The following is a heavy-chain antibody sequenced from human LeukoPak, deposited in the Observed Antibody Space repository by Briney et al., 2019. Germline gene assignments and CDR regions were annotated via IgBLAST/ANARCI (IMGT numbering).Heavy chain of an antibody. CDR3: ARVSDSSGYYLGD. J-gene: IGHJ4*02. Sequence: PSETLSLTCAVYGGSFSVYYWSWIRHPPGQGLERIGEINHSGSTNYNPSLKSRFTISVDTSKNPFSLKLSSVTAADTAVYYCARVSDSSGYYLGDWGQGTLVTVS. V-gene: IGHV4-34*01. CDR1: GGSFSVYY. D-gene: IGHD3-22*01. CDR2: INHSGST.